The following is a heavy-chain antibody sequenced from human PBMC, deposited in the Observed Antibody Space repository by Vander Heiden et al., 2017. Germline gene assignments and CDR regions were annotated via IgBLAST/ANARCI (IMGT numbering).Heavy chain of an antibody. Sequence: QITLKESGPTLVKPTQTLTLTCPFSGFSLSTSGVGVGWIRQPPGKALEWLALIYWNDDKRYSPSLKSRLTITKDTSKNQVVLTMTNMDPVDTATYYCAHRPSVAYQLLYWFDPWGQGTLVTVSS. CDR1: GFSLSTSGVG. CDR2: IYWNDDK. D-gene: IGHD2-2*01. J-gene: IGHJ5*02. V-gene: IGHV2-5*01. CDR3: AHRPSVAYQLLYWFDP.